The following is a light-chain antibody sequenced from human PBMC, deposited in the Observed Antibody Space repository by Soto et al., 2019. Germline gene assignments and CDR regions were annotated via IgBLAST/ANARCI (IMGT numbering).Light chain of an antibody. Sequence: QSVLTQPPSVSGAPRQRVTISCTGSSSNIGAGYDVHWYQQLPGTAPKLLIYGNSNRPSGVPDRFSGSKSGTSASLAITGLQAEDEADYYCQSYDSSLSGLLFGGGTKVTVL. CDR2: GNS. CDR1: SSNIGAGYD. J-gene: IGLJ2*01. CDR3: QSYDSSLSGLL. V-gene: IGLV1-40*01.